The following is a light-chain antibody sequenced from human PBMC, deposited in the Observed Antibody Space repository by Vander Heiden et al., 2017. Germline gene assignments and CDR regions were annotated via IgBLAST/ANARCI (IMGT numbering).Light chain of an antibody. CDR3: QQYYSYPLT. CDR1: QVISSY. J-gene: IGKJ4*01. CDR2: AAS. Sequence: AIRMTQSPSSFSASTGDRVTITCRASQVISSYLAWYQQKPGKAPKLLIYAASTLQSGVPSRFSGSGSGTDFTLTMSCLQSEDFATYYCQQYYSYPLTFGGGTKVEIK. V-gene: IGKV1-8*01.